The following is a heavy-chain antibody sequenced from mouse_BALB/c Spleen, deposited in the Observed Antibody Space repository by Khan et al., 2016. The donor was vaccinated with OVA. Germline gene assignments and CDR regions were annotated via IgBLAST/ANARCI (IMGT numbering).Heavy chain of an antibody. V-gene: IGHV3-2*02. CDR1: GYSITSGYG. Sequence: VQLKQSGPGLVKPSQSLSLTCTVTGYSITSGYGWNWIRQFPGNKLEWMGYISYSGSTNYNPSLKSRISITRDTSKNQFFLQLNSVTTEDTATYYCDRTARIKYWGQGTTLTVS. CDR2: ISYSGST. CDR3: DRTARIKY. J-gene: IGHJ2*01. D-gene: IGHD1-2*01.